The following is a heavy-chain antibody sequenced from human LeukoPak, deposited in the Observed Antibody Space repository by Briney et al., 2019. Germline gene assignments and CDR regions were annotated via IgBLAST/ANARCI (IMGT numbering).Heavy chain of an antibody. V-gene: IGHV3-48*01. Sequence: GGSLRLSCAVSGFTFSSYSMNWVRQAPGKGLEWISYISTSSDTKSYADPVKGRFTISRDNAKNSLHLQITGLRAEETADYYCARVSMYDFDIWGQGTMVTVSS. CDR3: ARVSMYDFDI. CDR2: ISTSSDTK. CDR1: GFTFSSYS. D-gene: IGHD3-10*02. J-gene: IGHJ3*02.